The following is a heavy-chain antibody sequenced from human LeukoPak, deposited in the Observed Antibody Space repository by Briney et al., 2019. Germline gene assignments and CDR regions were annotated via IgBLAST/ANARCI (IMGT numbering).Heavy chain of an antibody. D-gene: IGHD3-10*01. V-gene: IGHV4-59*01. Sequence: SETLSLTCTVSGGSISSYYWSWIRQPPGKGLEWIGYIYYSGSTNYNPSLKSRVTISVDTSKNQFSLKLSSVTAADTAVYYCARFAEGSGDPGSGMDVWGQGTTVTVSS. CDR1: GGSISSYY. CDR2: IYYSGST. CDR3: ARFAEGSGDPGSGMDV. J-gene: IGHJ6*02.